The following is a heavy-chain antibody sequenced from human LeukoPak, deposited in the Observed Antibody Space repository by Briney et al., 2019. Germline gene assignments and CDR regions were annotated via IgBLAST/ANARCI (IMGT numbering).Heavy chain of an antibody. CDR1: GFTFSSYH. Sequence: PGGSLRLSCAASGFTFSSYHMNWVRQAPGKGLEWVSYISSSTIYYADSVKGRFTISRDNAKNSLYLQMHSLRDEGTAVYYCARGDLLAMDYWGQGTLVTVSS. CDR2: ISSSTI. J-gene: IGHJ4*02. V-gene: IGHV3-48*02. CDR3: ARGDLLAMDY. D-gene: IGHD5-12*01.